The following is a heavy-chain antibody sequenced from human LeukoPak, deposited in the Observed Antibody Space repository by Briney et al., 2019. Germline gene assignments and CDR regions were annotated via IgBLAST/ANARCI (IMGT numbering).Heavy chain of an antibody. CDR2: LCGSGGST. Sequence: GGSLRLSCAASGFTFDTYAMSWVRQAPGKRLEWVSDLCGSGGSTYYADSVKGRFTISRDNAKNTLYLQMNSLRAEDTAVYYCAKGRCSGGSCYGRGFDYWGQGTLVTVSS. D-gene: IGHD2-15*01. CDR3: AKGRCSGGSCYGRGFDY. V-gene: IGHV3-23*01. J-gene: IGHJ4*02. CDR1: GFTFDTYA.